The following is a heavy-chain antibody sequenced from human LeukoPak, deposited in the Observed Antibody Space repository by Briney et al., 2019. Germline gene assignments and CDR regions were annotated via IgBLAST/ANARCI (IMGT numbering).Heavy chain of an antibody. V-gene: IGHV4-4*02. D-gene: IGHD5-24*01. J-gene: IGHJ4*02. CDR3: ARESVEMATSFDY. Sequence: SETLSLTCAVSGGTISSSNWWSWVRQPPGKGLEWCGDISHSGSTNYNPSLKSRVTISVDKSNNQFYLNLSCVTAADTAVYYCARESVEMATSFDYWGQGTLVTVSS. CDR1: GGTISSSNW. CDR2: ISHSGST.